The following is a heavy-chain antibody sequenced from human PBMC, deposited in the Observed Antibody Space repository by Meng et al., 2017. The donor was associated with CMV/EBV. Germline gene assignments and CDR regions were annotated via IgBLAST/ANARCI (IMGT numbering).Heavy chain of an antibody. J-gene: IGHJ4*02. V-gene: IGHV3-7*01. CDR2: IKQDGSEK. D-gene: IGHD5-12*01. CDR1: GFTFSSYW. Sequence: GESLKISCAASGFTFSSYWMSWVRQAPGKGLEWVANIKQDGSEKYYVDSVKGRFTISRDNAKNSLYLQMNSLRAEDTAVYYCARDHFRGGYDLTFDYWGQGTLVTVSS. CDR3: ARDHFRGGYDLTFDY.